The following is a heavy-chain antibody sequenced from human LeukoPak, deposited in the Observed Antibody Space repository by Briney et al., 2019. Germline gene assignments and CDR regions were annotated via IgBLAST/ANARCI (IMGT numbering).Heavy chain of an antibody. CDR3: ARVNSELDFWSGYTIQNWFDP. V-gene: IGHV1-46*01. D-gene: IGHD3-3*01. Sequence: ASVKVSCKASSYTFTTYYFHWVRQAPGQGLEWMGIITPTAGTTTYAQKFQGRLTMTSDTSTSAIYMELSSLRSEDTAVYYCARVNSELDFWSGYTIQNWFDPWGQGTLVTVSS. J-gene: IGHJ5*02. CDR2: ITPTAGTT. CDR1: SYTFTTYY.